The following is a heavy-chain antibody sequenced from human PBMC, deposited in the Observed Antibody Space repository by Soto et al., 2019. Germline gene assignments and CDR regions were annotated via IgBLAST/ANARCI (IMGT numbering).Heavy chain of an antibody. Sequence: VQLVESGGGLVKPGGSLRLSCAASGFTFSSYSMNWVRQAPGKGLEWVSSISVSSSYIYYADSVKGRFSIPRDNARNSLYLQMNSLRAEDTAVYYCARDGATMVRGVIVRIDYWGQGTLVTVSS. CDR1: GFTFSSYS. J-gene: IGHJ4*02. V-gene: IGHV3-21*02. CDR2: ISVSSSYI. CDR3: ARDGATMVRGVIVRIDY. D-gene: IGHD3-10*01.